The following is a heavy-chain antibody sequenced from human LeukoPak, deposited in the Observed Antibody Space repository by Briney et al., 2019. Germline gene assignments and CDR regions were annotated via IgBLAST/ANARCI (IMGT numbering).Heavy chain of an antibody. J-gene: IGHJ4*02. CDR3: ARGGGRDSGRENDY. D-gene: IGHD1-26*01. V-gene: IGHV1-18*01. Sequence: ASVNVSCKASGYTFTRYGVSWVRQAPGQGLEWVGWVSGYNHNTNYAHKLQGRVTMTTDTSTSTAYMELRSLTSDDTAMYYCARGGGRDSGRENDYWGQGTLVTVSS. CDR1: GYTFTRYG. CDR2: VSGYNHNT.